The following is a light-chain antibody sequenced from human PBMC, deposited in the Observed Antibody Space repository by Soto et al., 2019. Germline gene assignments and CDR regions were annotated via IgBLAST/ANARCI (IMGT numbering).Light chain of an antibody. CDR3: QQYNSYLWT. V-gene: IGKV3-20*01. Sequence: EIVLTQSPGTLSPSPGERATLSCRASQSVSNNYLAWYQQKPGQAPRLLIYGASNRATGIPDRFSGSGSGTDFTLTISSLQPDDFATYYCQQYNSYLWTFGQGTKVDIK. CDR1: QSVSNNY. CDR2: GAS. J-gene: IGKJ1*01.